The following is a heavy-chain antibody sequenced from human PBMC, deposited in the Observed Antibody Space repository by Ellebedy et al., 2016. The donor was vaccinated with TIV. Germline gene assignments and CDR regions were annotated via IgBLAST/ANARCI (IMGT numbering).Heavy chain of an antibody. J-gene: IGHJ3*02. V-gene: IGHV4-59*01. Sequence: SETLSLTCTVSGGSISSYYWSWIRQPPGKGLEWIGYIYYSGSTTYNPSLKSRVTISVDTSKNQFPLTLSSVTAADTAVYYCARELRGDTASDAFDIWGQGTMVTVSS. CDR3: ARELRGDTASDAFDI. CDR1: GGSISSYY. D-gene: IGHD5-18*01. CDR2: IYYSGST.